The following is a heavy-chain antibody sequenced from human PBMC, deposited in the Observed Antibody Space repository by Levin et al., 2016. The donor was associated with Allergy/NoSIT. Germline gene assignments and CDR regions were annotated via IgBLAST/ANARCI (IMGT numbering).Heavy chain of an antibody. D-gene: IGHD7-27*01. V-gene: IGHV3-9*01. J-gene: IGHJ6*02. Sequence: SLKISCAASGFTFDDYAMHWVRQAPGKGLEWVSGISWNSGSIGYADSVKGRFTISRDNAKNSLYLQMNSLRAEDTALYYCAKVITGDGSYYYGMDVWGQGTTVTVSS. CDR1: GFTFDDYA. CDR2: ISWNSGSI. CDR3: AKVITGDGSYYYGMDV.